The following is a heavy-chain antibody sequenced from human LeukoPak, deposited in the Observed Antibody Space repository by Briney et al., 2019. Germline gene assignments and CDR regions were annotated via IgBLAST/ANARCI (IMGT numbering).Heavy chain of an antibody. CDR3: ARSHSRITIFGVVTPNWFDP. D-gene: IGHD3-3*01. Sequence: SETLSLTCTVSGGSISSHYWSWIRQPPGKGLEWIGYIYYSGSTNYNPSLKRRVTISVDKSKNQFSQQLSSVTAADTAVYYCARSHSRITIFGVVTPNWFDPWGQGTLVTVSS. J-gene: IGHJ5*02. V-gene: IGHV4-59*11. CDR2: IYYSGST. CDR1: GGSISSHY.